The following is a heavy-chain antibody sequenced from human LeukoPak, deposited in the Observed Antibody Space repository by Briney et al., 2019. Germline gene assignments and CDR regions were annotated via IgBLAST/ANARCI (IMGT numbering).Heavy chain of an antibody. J-gene: IGHJ3*01. CDR2: INHSGST. V-gene: IGHV4-34*01. D-gene: IGHD6-25*01. CDR3: ASARLGSGLEGAFDV. Sequence: NPSETLSLTCAVYGGSFSGYYWSWIRQPPGKGLEWIGEINHSGSTNYNPSLKSRVTISVDTSKNQFSLKLSSVTAADTAVYHCASARLGSGLEGAFDVWGQGTMVTVSS. CDR1: GGSFSGYY.